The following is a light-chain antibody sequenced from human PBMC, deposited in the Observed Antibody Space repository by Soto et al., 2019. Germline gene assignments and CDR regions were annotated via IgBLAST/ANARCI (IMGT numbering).Light chain of an antibody. CDR2: GAS. Sequence: EIVLTQSPATLSLSPGERATLSCRASQSVSSYLAWYQQKPGQAPRLLIYGASSRATGIPDRFSGSGSGTDFTLTISRLEPEDFAVYYCQQYGSSRTFGQGTKVDI. J-gene: IGKJ1*01. V-gene: IGKV3-20*01. CDR1: QSVSSY. CDR3: QQYGSSRT.